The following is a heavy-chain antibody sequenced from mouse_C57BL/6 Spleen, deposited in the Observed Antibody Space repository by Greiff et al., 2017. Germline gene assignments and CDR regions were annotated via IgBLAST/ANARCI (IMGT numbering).Heavy chain of an antibody. V-gene: IGHV1-47*01. CDR1: GYTFTTYP. CDR3: ARRGYDYDAWFAY. CDR2: FHPYNDDT. J-gene: IGHJ3*01. D-gene: IGHD2-4*01. Sequence: VQLQQSGAELVKPGASVKMSCKASGYTFTTYPIEWMKQNHGKSLEWIGNFHPYNDDTKYNEKFKGKATLTVEKSSSTAYLELSRLTSDDSAVYYCARRGYDYDAWFAYWGQGTLVTVSA.